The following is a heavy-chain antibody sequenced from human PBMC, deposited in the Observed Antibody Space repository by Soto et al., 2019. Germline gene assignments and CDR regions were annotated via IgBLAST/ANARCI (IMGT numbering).Heavy chain of an antibody. Sequence: QVQLVESGGGVVQPGRSLRLSCAASGFTFSSYAMHWVRQAPGKGLEWVAVISYDGSNKYYADSVKGRFTISRDNSKNTLYLQMNSRRAEDTAVYYCARAERGVVYPRGYYYYGMDVWGQGTTVTVSS. CDR2: ISYDGSNK. CDR3: ARAERGVVYPRGYYYYGMDV. CDR1: GFTFSSYA. V-gene: IGHV3-30-3*01. J-gene: IGHJ6*02. D-gene: IGHD2-2*01.